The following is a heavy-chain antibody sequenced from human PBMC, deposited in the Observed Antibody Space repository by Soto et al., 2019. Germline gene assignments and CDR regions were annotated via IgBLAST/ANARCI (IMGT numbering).Heavy chain of an antibody. Sequence: EVQLVESGGGLVKPGASLRHSCAASGFTFGSYSMNWVRQAPGKGLEWVSSISSRTNYMYYADSVKGRFTISRDDAKNSLYLQMNSLRAEDTAVYYCARMGSVTTFSWSDYYYGMDVWGQGTTVTVSS. J-gene: IGHJ6*02. D-gene: IGHD4-17*01. CDR1: GFTFGSYS. CDR3: ARMGSVTTFSWSDYYYGMDV. V-gene: IGHV3-21*01. CDR2: ISSRTNYM.